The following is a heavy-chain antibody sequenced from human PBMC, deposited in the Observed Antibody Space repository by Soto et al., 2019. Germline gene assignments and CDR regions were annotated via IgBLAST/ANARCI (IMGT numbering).Heavy chain of an antibody. CDR3: ARDTPLIIPGGYFDY. J-gene: IGHJ4*03. Sequence: GGSLRLSCAASGFTFSSYAMTLVRQAPGKGLEWVANIKQDGSEKYYVDSVKGRFTISGYNAKNSLYLQMNSLRAEDTAVYYCARDTPLIIPGGYFDYWG. CDR1: GFTFSSYA. D-gene: IGHD3-10*01. V-gene: IGHV3-7*01. CDR2: IKQDGSEK.